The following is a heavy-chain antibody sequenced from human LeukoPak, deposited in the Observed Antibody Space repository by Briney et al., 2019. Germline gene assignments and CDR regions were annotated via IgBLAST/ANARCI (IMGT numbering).Heavy chain of an antibody. CDR1: GFTLSSYA. V-gene: IGHV3-30*04. CDR2: ISYDGSNK. J-gene: IGHJ3*02. D-gene: IGHD1-26*01. Sequence: GGSLRLSCAVSGFTLSSYAMDWVRQAPGKGLEWVAVISYDGSNKYYADSVKGRFTICRDNSKNTLYLQMNSLRDDDTAVYYCAKDTGGSYIFRSGAFDIWSQGTMVTVSS. CDR3: AKDTGGSYIFRSGAFDI.